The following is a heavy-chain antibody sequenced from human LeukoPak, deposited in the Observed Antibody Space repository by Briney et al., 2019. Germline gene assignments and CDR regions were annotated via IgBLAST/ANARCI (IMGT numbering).Heavy chain of an antibody. CDR1: GYTFTSYD. D-gene: IGHD1-26*01. Sequence: GASVKVSCKASGYTFTSYDINWVRQATGQGLEWMGWMNPDSGNTGYAQKFQGRVTMTRNTSISTAYMELSSLRSEDTAVYYCARGRWELPKFDPWGQGTLVTVSS. V-gene: IGHV1-8*01. CDR2: MNPDSGNT. CDR3: ARGRWELPKFDP. J-gene: IGHJ5*02.